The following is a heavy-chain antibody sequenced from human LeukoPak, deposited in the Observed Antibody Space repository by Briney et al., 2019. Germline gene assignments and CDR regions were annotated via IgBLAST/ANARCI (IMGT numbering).Heavy chain of an antibody. V-gene: IGHV3-23*01. Sequence: PGGPLRLSCAASGFTFSSYAMNWVRQAPGKGLEWVSAISGSGSSTYSADSVKGRFTISRDDSKNTLYLQMRSLRAEDTAIYYCAKEYGLDVWGQGTTVTVSS. CDR3: AKEYGLDV. J-gene: IGHJ6*02. CDR1: GFTFSSYA. CDR2: ISGSGSST.